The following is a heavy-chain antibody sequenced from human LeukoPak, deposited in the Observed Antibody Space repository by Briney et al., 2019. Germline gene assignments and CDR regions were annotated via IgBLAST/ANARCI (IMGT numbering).Heavy chain of an antibody. Sequence: GSLRLSFAASGFTFCSFWMKRARQASGKGLEWVASINHNGNVNYYADSVKGRFTISRDNAKNSLYLQMSNLRAEDTAVYFCARGGGLDVWGQGATVTVSS. D-gene: IGHD3-16*01. V-gene: IGHV3-7*03. CDR1: GFTFCSFW. CDR2: INHNGNVN. CDR3: ARGGGLDV. J-gene: IGHJ6*02.